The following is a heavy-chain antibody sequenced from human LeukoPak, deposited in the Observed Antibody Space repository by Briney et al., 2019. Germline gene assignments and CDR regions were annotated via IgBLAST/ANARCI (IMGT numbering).Heavy chain of an antibody. D-gene: IGHD1-26*01. V-gene: IGHV3-23*01. Sequence: PGGSLRLSCTASGFTFSSYAINWVRQAPGKGLEWVSGISGSGGSTDYADSVRGRFTISRDNSKNTLYLQMNSLRAEDTAVYYCAAALSYSGSYYDYWGQGTLVTVSS. J-gene: IGHJ4*02. CDR1: GFTFSSYA. CDR3: AAALSYSGSYYDY. CDR2: ISGSGGST.